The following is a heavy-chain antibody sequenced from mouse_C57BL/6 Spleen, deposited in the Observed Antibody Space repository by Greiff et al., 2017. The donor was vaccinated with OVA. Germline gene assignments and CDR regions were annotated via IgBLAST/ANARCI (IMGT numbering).Heavy chain of an antibody. CDR2: IYPGDGDT. Sequence: VKVVESGPELVKPGASVKISCKASGYAFSSSWMNWVKQRPGKGLEWIGRIYPGDGDTNYNGKFKGKATLTADKSSSTAYMQLSSLTSEDSAVYFCARDEGLRQFAYWGQGTLVTVSA. D-gene: IGHD2-4*01. CDR1: GYAFSSSW. CDR3: ARDEGLRQFAY. J-gene: IGHJ3*01. V-gene: IGHV1-82*01.